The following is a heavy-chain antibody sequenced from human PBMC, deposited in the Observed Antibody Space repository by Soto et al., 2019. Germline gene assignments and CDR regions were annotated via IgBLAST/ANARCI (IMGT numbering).Heavy chain of an antibody. CDR2: ISSSGSTI. CDR1: GFTFSDYY. CDR3: ARDGIVVVAATPPYYYYYMDV. J-gene: IGHJ6*03. V-gene: IGHV3-11*01. D-gene: IGHD2-15*01. Sequence: GGSLRLSCAASGFTFSDYYMSWIRQAPGKGLEWVSYISSSGSTIYYADSVKGRFTISRDNAKNSLYLQMNSLRAEDTAVYYCARDGIVVVAATPPYYYYYMDVWGKGTTVTVSS.